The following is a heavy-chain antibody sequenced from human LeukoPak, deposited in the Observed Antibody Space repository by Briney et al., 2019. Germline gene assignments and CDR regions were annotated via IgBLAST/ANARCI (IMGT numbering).Heavy chain of an antibody. D-gene: IGHD2-21*02. J-gene: IGHJ6*03. Sequence: KSSETLSLTCTVSGDSISRSNYFWGWIRQSPEKGLEGIGNVYYRGTTFYSPSLKSRVTISADPSKNQFYLALHSVAAADPAVYYCVSLVSGATAILPPYSFYMDVWGKGTTVTVTS. CDR1: GDSISRSNYF. CDR2: VYYRGTT. CDR3: VSLVSGATAILPPYSFYMDV. V-gene: IGHV4-39*01.